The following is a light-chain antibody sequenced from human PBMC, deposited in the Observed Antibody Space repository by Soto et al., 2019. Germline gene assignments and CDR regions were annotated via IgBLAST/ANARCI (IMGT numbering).Light chain of an antibody. CDR3: EAWDDSLKGVV. CDR1: SSNIGINT. J-gene: IGLJ2*01. Sequence: QSVVTQPPSASGTPGQRVTISCSGSSSNIGINTVNWYQQLPGTAPKLLIYSNNQRPSGVPDRFSGSKSGTSASLAISGLQSEDEADYYCEAWDDSLKGVVFGGGTKLTVL. CDR2: SNN. V-gene: IGLV1-44*01.